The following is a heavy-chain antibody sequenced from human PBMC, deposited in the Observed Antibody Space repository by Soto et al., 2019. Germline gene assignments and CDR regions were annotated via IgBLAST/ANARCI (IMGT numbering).Heavy chain of an antibody. V-gene: IGHV4-30-4*01. J-gene: IGHJ6*02. D-gene: IGHD3-10*01. CDR1: GGSISSGDYY. Sequence: QVQLQESGPGLVKPSQTLSLTCTVSGGSISSGDYYWSWIRQPPGKGLEWIGYIYYSGSTYYNPSLKSRVTISVDTSKNQFSLKLSSVTATDTAVYYCARVCYYGSGTLRKDGMDVWGQGTTVTVSS. CDR3: ARVCYYGSGTLRKDGMDV. CDR2: IYYSGST.